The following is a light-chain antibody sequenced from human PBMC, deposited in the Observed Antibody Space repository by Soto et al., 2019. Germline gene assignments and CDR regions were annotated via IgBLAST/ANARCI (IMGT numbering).Light chain of an antibody. Sequence: EFVLTQSPATLSLSPGERATLSCRASQSVSSYLAWYQQKPGQAPRLLIYDASNRATGIPARFSGTGSGTDFTLTINNLEPEDFAVYYCQQRDYWQVTFGQGTRLEIK. CDR2: DAS. V-gene: IGKV3-11*01. CDR1: QSVSSY. CDR3: QQRDYWQVT. J-gene: IGKJ5*01.